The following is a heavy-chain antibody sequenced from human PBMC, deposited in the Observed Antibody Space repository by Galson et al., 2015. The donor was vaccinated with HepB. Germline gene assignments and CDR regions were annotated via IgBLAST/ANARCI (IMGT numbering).Heavy chain of an antibody. CDR2: TYYRSKWYN. D-gene: IGHD3-22*01. J-gene: IGHJ3*02. CDR3: ARKNYYDSSGSHAFDI. CDR1: GDSVSSNSAA. V-gene: IGHV6-1*01. Sequence: CAISGDSVSSNSAAWNWIRQSPSRGLEWLGRTYYRSKWYNDYAVSVKSRITINPDTSKNQFSLQLNSVTPEDTAVYYCARKNYYDSSGSHAFDIWGQGTMVTVSS.